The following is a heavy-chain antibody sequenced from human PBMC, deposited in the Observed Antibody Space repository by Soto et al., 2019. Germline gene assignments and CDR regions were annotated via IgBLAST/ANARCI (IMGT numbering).Heavy chain of an antibody. CDR1: GYTFTSYG. V-gene: IGHV1-18*01. Sequence: ASVKVSCKASGYTFTSYGISWVRQAPGQGLEWMGWISAYNGNTNYAQKLQGRVTMTTDTSTSTAYMELRSLRSDDTAVYYCAREGAPAAIVSTKLYHYYYMDVWGKGTTVTVSS. D-gene: IGHD2-2*01. J-gene: IGHJ6*03. CDR3: AREGAPAAIVSTKLYHYYYMDV. CDR2: ISAYNGNT.